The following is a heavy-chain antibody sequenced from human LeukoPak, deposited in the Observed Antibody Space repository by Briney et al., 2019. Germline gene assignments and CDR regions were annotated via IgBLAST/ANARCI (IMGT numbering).Heavy chain of an antibody. V-gene: IGHV1-18*01. Sequence: ASVKVSCKASGYTFTSYGISWVRQAPGQGLEWMGWISAYNGNTNYAQKFQGRVTITADESTSTAYMELSSLRSEDTAVYYCAREAYYYDSSGYHPYYYYYMDVWGKGTTVTISS. CDR2: ISAYNGNT. CDR3: AREAYYYDSSGYHPYYYYYMDV. CDR1: GYTFTSYG. J-gene: IGHJ6*03. D-gene: IGHD3-22*01.